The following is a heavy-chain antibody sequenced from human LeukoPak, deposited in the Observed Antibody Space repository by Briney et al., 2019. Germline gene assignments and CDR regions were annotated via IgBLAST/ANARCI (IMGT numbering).Heavy chain of an antibody. Sequence: GASVKVSCKASGYTFTGYYMHWVRQAPGQGLEWMGWINPNSGGTNYAQKFQGRVTMTRDTSISTAYMELSRLRSDDTAVYYCARDRDCSGGSCYSFLGHYYYGMDVWGQGTTVTVSS. CDR2: INPNSGGT. CDR3: ARDRDCSGGSCYSFLGHYYYGMDV. J-gene: IGHJ6*02. CDR1: GYTFTGYY. D-gene: IGHD2-15*01. V-gene: IGHV1-2*02.